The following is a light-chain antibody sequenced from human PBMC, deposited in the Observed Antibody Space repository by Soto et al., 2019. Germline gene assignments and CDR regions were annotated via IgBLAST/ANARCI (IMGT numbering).Light chain of an antibody. Sequence: EIVMTQSPATLSVSPGERATLSCRASQSVNIYLAWYQQKPGQAPRLLIFGASSRATGIPARFSGSESGTVFTLTISSLQPDDSATYYCQQYHSYPWTFGQGTKVDIK. J-gene: IGKJ1*01. CDR1: QSVNIY. CDR3: QQYHSYPWT. V-gene: IGKV3D-15*01. CDR2: GAS.